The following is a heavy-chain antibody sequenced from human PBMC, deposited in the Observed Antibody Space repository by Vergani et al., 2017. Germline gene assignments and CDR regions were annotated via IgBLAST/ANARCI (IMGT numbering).Heavy chain of an antibody. J-gene: IGHJ3*02. V-gene: IGHV5-10-1*03. Sequence: EVQLVQSGAEVKKPGESLRISCKGSGYSFTSYWISWVRQMPGKGLEWMGRIDPSDSDTRYSPSFQGQVTISADKSISTAYLQWSSLTASDTAMYYCARLEAGEMAFDIWGQGTMVTVSS. CDR3: ARLEAGEMAFDI. CDR1: GYSFTSYW. D-gene: IGHD6-25*01. CDR2: IDPSDSDT.